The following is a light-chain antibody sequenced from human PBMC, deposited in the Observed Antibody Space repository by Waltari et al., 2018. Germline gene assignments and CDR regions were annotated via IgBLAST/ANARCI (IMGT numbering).Light chain of an antibody. J-gene: IGLJ3*02. CDR2: GQN. CDR1: SLRRYY. CDR3: HSRDTISTRV. Sequence: SSELTQDPAVSVALGQTVRITCQGKSLRRYYASWYQQRPGQAPVLVLYGQNNRPSGIPDRFSGSASGNTASLTITGTQAEDEADYYCHSRDTISTRVFGGGTRLTV. V-gene: IGLV3-19*01.